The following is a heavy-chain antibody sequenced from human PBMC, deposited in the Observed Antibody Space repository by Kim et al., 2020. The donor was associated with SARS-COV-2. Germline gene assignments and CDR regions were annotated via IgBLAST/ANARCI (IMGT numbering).Heavy chain of an antibody. CDR2: ISWNSGSI. V-gene: IGHV3-9*01. D-gene: IGHD6-13*01. J-gene: IGHJ6*02. CDR1: GFTFDDYA. CDR3: AKDTGAGAAGTGYYYYGMDV. Sequence: GGSLRLSCAASGFTFDDYAMHWVRQAPGKGLEWVSGISWNSGSIGYADSVKGRFTISRDNAKNSLYLQMNSLRAEDTALYYCAKDTGAGAAGTGYYYYGMDVWGQGTTVTVSS.